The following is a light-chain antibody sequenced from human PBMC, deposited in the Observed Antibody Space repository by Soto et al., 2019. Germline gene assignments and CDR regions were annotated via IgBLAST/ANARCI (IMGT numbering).Light chain of an antibody. J-gene: IGKJ2*01. CDR3: MQALHTLTT. CDR2: LGS. V-gene: IGKV2-28*01. Sequence: DIVMTQSPLSLAVTPGEPASISCRSSQSLLDSNGYNYLDWYLQKPGQSPQLLIYLGSYRASGVPDRFSGSGSGTDFTLKISSVEAEDVGVYYCMQALHTLTTFGQGTKLEIK. CDR1: QSLLDSNGYNY.